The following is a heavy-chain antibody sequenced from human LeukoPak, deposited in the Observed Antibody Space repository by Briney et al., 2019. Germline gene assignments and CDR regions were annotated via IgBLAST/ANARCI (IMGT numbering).Heavy chain of an antibody. CDR1: GFIVNTNY. CDR2: IHYSGST. Sequence: GSLRLSCAASGFIVNTNYMTWVRQPPGKGLEWIGSIHYSGSTYYNPSLQSRVTISIDTSKNQFSLKLRFVTAADTAVYYCARVRCSGGSCPYYYYYYYMDVWGKGTTVTVSS. V-gene: IGHV4-4*02. D-gene: IGHD2-15*01. J-gene: IGHJ6*03. CDR3: ARVRCSGGSCPYYYYYYYMDV.